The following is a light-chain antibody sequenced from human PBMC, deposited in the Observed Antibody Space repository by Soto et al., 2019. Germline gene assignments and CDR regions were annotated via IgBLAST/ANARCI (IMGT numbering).Light chain of an antibody. Sequence: EIVMTQSPATLSVSPVERVTLSCRASQSVSRNIAWYQQKPGQAPRLLIFGASARATGVPARFSGSGSGTEFTLTISSLQSEDFAVYYCQQYNDWPRTFGQGTKVDIK. CDR3: QQYNDWPRT. V-gene: IGKV3-15*01. J-gene: IGKJ1*01. CDR2: GAS. CDR1: QSVSRN.